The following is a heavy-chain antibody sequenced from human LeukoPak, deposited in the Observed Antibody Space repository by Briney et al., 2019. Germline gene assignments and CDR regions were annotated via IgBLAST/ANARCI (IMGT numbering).Heavy chain of an antibody. D-gene: IGHD3-10*01. Sequence: GGSLRLSCAASGFTFSSYAMSWVRQAPGKGLEWVSAISGSGGSTYCADSVKGRLTISRDNSKNTLYLQMNSLRTEDTAVYYCVRGNMVRVEGEVYWGQGTLVTVSS. CDR3: VRGNMVRVEGEVY. V-gene: IGHV3-23*01. J-gene: IGHJ4*02. CDR2: ISGSGGST. CDR1: GFTFSSYA.